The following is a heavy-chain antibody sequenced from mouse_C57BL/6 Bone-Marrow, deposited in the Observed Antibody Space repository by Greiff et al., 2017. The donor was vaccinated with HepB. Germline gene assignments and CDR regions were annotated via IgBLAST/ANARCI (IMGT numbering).Heavy chain of an antibody. D-gene: IGHD3-3*01. CDR3: ARQRAGYWYFDV. CDR1: GFTFSDYG. V-gene: IGHV5-15*01. CDR2: ISNLAYSI. Sequence: EVQRVESGGGLVQPGGSLKLSCAASGFTFSDYGMAWVRQAPRKGPEWVAFISNLAYSIYYAYTVTGRFTISRENAKNTLYLEMSSLRSEDTAMYYCARQRAGYWYFDVWGTGTTVTVSS. J-gene: IGHJ1*03.